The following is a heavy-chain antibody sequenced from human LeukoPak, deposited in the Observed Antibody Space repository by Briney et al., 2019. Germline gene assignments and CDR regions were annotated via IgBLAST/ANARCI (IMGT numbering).Heavy chain of an antibody. Sequence: VASVTVSCKTSGGTFNNSAISWVRQAPGQGLEWLGGIMPLFGTAGYAQKFQGRVTITKDESTRTVYLELTSLTSDDTAVYYCARDVHGDYGSGWFDPWGQGTLVSVSS. D-gene: IGHD4-17*01. CDR3: ARDVHGDYGSGWFDP. J-gene: IGHJ5*02. CDR2: IMPLFGTA. CDR1: GGTFNNSA. V-gene: IGHV1-69*05.